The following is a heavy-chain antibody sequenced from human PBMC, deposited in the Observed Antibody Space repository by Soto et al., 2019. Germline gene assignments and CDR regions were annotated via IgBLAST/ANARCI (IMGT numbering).Heavy chain of an antibody. J-gene: IGHJ5*02. V-gene: IGHV4-59*01. CDR3: ARYSSSSSWLDP. CDR2: IYYSGSI. D-gene: IGHD6-6*01. CDR1: GGSISSYY. Sequence: KSSETLSLTCTVSGGSISSYYWSWIRQPPGKGLEWIGYIYYSGSINYNPSLKSRVTISVDTTKNQFSLKLSSVTAADTAVYYCARYSSSSSWLDPWGQGTLVTVSS.